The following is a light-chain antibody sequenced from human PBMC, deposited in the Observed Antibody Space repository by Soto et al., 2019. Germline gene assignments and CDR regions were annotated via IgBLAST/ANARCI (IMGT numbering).Light chain of an antibody. CDR3: QQFNNWPPT. CDR2: GAS. CDR1: QTISSN. J-gene: IGKJ1*01. V-gene: IGKV3-15*01. Sequence: IVMTQSPATLSVSPGERATLSCRASQTISSNLAWYQQKPGQAPRLLMNGASTRATGIPARFSGSGSGTEFTLTISSLQSEDFAVYYCQQFNNWPPTFGQGTKVDIK.